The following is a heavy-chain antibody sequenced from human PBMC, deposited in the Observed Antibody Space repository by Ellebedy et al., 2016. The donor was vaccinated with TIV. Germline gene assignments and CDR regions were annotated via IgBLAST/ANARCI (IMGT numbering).Heavy chain of an antibody. V-gene: IGHV1-8*01. CDR2: MNPRSGNT. CDR3: ARRHYASGWYTGTSDV. J-gene: IGHJ3*01. D-gene: IGHD6-19*01. Sequence: ASVKVSXXASGYSFTNYDVNWVRQAPGKGLEWIGWMNPRSGNTGYAEKFQGRVIMTRDNTITTAYLQLNSLTPDDTAVYFCARRHYASGWYTGTSDVWGQGTMVIVSS. CDR1: GYSFTNYD.